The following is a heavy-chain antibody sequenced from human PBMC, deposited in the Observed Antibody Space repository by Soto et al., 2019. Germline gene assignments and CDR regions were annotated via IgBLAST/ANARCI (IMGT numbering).Heavy chain of an antibody. Sequence: TLSLGFVLCACGVSGSSAAWNLIRQSPSRVVKWLGRTYYRSKWYNDYAVSVKSRITINPDTSKNQFSLQMNSLRAEDTAVYYCARDGYAATAFVGYYYYGVDVWGQGTTVTVSS. V-gene: IGHV6-1*01. D-gene: IGHD6-25*01. CDR3: ARDGYAATAFVGYYYYGVDV. CDR2: TYYRSKWYN. CDR1: ACGVSGSSAA. J-gene: IGHJ6*02.